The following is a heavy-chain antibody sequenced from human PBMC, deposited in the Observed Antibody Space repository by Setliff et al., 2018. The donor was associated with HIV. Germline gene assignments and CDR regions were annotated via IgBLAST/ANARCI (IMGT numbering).Heavy chain of an antibody. V-gene: IGHV4-4*09. Sequence: ETLSLTCTVSGGSISSYYWSWIRQPPGKGLEWIGYIYTSGSTNYNPSLKSRVTISVDTSKNQFSLSLSSVTAADTAVYFCARDPGYTSGSTFHFDYWGQGTLVTVSS. CDR2: IYTSGST. J-gene: IGHJ4*02. CDR3: ARDPGYTSGSTFHFDY. CDR1: GGSISSYY. D-gene: IGHD5-18*01.